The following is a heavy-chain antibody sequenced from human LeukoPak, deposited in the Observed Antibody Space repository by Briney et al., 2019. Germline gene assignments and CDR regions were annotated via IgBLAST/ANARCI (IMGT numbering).Heavy chain of an antibody. CDR2: ISSFSSYI. V-gene: IGHV3-21*01. CDR3: ARSGYRYYDSSGYYGLDY. CDR1: GFTFSSYS. D-gene: IGHD3-22*01. Sequence: GGSLRLSCVASGFTFSSYSMNWVRQAPGKGLEWVSSISSFSSYIYYADSVKGRFTISRDNAKNSLYLQMNSLRAEDTAVYYCARSGYRYYDSSGYYGLDYWGQGTLVTVSS. J-gene: IGHJ4*02.